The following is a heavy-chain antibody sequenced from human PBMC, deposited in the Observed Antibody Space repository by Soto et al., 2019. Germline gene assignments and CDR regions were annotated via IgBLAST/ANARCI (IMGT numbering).Heavy chain of an antibody. V-gene: IGHV1-46*01. CDR1: GYTFTRYY. CDR3: ARPPFPGCINAICYPLDF. Sequence: ASVKVSCKASGYTFTRYYIHWVRQAPGQGLEWMGMINPSGGSTSYAQKFQGRLTMTTDTSTNTVYMELSSLRSEDTAVYYCARPPFPGCINAICYPLDFWGQGALVTVSS. J-gene: IGHJ4*02. D-gene: IGHD2-8*01. CDR2: INPSGGST.